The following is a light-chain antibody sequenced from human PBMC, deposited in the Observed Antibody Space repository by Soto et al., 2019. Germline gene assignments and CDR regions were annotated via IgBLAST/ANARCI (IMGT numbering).Light chain of an antibody. J-gene: IGKJ3*01. Sequence: EIVMTQSPATLSVSPGERVTHSCRASDSVHSNLAWYQQKRGQGPSLLIYYASTRVTGVPDRFSGSGSGTEFTLTISSLQSEDFGVYYCQHYSNWPPTFGPGTKVEIK. V-gene: IGKV3-15*01. CDR3: QHYSNWPPT. CDR2: YAS. CDR1: DSVHSN.